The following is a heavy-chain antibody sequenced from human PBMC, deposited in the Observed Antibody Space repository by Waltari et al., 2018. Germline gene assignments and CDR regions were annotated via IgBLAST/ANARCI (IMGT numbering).Heavy chain of an antibody. D-gene: IGHD6-19*01. CDR2: IRVSGGSI. Sequence: EVQLLESGGGLVQPGGSLRLSCAASGFTFSNYAMSWARQAPGKGLEWVSTIRVSGGSIYYADSVKGRFTISRDNPKNTVYLQMNSLRAEDTAVYYCAKASGFDIWGQGTMVTVSS. V-gene: IGHV3-23*01. J-gene: IGHJ3*02. CDR3: AKASGFDI. CDR1: GFTFSNYA.